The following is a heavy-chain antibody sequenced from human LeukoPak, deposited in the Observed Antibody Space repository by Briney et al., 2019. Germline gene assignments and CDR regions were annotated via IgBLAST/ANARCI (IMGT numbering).Heavy chain of an antibody. Sequence: QPGGSLRLSCAASGFTFDDYTMHWVRQAPGKGLEWVSLITWDGGTTYYADSVKGRFTISRDNSRNSLFLHMNSLRAEDTAVYYCARDRSGWYGNDYWGQGTLVTVSS. CDR3: ARDRSGWYGNDY. D-gene: IGHD6-19*01. CDR2: ITWDGGTT. CDR1: GFTFDDYT. V-gene: IGHV3-43*01. J-gene: IGHJ4*02.